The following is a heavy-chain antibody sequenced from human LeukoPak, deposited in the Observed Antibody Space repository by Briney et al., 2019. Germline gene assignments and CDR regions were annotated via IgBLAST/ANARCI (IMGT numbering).Heavy chain of an antibody. CDR3: ARDRYYDSSGYLNDY. CDR1: GGSISSGGYY. Sequence: SETLSLTCTVSGGSISSGGYYWSWIRQPPGKGLEWIGYIYHSGSTYYNPSPKSRVTISVDRSKNQFSLKLSSVTAADTAVYYCARDRYYDSSGYLNDYWGQGTLVTVSS. J-gene: IGHJ4*02. CDR2: IYHSGST. D-gene: IGHD3-22*01. V-gene: IGHV4-30-2*01.